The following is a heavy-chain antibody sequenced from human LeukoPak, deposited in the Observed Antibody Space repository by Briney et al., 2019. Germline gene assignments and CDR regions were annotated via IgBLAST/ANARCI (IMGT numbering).Heavy chain of an antibody. CDR2: INPNSGGT. CDR1: GYTFTGYY. J-gene: IGHJ4*02. Sequence: ASVKVSCKASGYTFTGYYVHWVRQAPGQGLEWMGWINPNSGGTNYAQKFQGRVTMTRDTSISTAYMELSRLISDDTAVYYCARGDHYDVLTGFQTPSHLSDYWGQGTLVTVSS. V-gene: IGHV1-2*02. D-gene: IGHD3-9*01. CDR3: ARGDHYDVLTGFQTPSHLSDY.